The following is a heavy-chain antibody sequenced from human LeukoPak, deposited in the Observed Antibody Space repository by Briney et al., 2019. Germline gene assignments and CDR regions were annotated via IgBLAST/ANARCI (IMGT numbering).Heavy chain of an antibody. CDR3: ARLNTNAYPYFFDY. V-gene: IGHV4-39*02. Sequence: SETLSLTCTVSGGSISNSSYYWGWIRQPPGKGLEWIGSVFYSGSTYYNPSLKSRVTIYVDKSKNHFSLKLSSVTAADTALYYCARLNTNAYPYFFDYWGQGTLVAVSS. CDR2: VFYSGST. CDR1: GGSISNSSYY. D-gene: IGHD2-8*01. J-gene: IGHJ4*02.